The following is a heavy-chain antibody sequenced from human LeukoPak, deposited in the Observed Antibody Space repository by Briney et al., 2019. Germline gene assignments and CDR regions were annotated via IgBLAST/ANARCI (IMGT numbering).Heavy chain of an antibody. CDR1: GFTFSSYG. CDR2: ISGSGGST. V-gene: IGHV3-23*01. J-gene: IGHJ5*02. CDR3: ARFLEWLLNWFDP. D-gene: IGHD3-3*01. Sequence: GRSLRLSCAASGFTFSSYGMHWVRQAPGKGLEWVSAISGSGGSTYYADSVKGRFTISRDNSKNTLYLQMYSLRAEDTAVYYCARFLEWLLNWFDPWGQGTLVTVSS.